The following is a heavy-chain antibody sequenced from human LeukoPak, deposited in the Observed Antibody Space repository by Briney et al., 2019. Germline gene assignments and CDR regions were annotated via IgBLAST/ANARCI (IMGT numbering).Heavy chain of an antibody. J-gene: IGHJ4*02. D-gene: IGHD4-17*01. CDR3: TRGGDFGDYDAY. V-gene: IGHV4-4*07. CDR2: IYTSGST. CDR1: GVSVSAYY. Sequence: KPSETLSLTCDVSGVSVSAYYWSWIRQPAGKGLDFIGRIYTSGSTNYNPSLKSRVTVSVDTSKNQFFLKMTPVTAADTAVYYCTRGGDFGDYDAYWGQGILVTVSS.